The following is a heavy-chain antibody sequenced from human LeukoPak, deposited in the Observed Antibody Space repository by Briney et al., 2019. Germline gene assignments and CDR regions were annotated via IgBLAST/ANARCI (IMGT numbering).Heavy chain of an antibody. V-gene: IGHV3-48*03. CDR1: GFTFRGFD. D-gene: IGHD6-19*01. Sequence: GGSLRLSCEASGFTFRGFDMNWVRQAPGKGLEWVSYISTSGNTIYYADSVKGRLTISRDNARNSLDLQMRSLRAEDTAVYYCARDLTVAGPMDVWGQGTTVTVSS. CDR3: ARDLTVAGPMDV. CDR2: ISTSGNTI. J-gene: IGHJ6*02.